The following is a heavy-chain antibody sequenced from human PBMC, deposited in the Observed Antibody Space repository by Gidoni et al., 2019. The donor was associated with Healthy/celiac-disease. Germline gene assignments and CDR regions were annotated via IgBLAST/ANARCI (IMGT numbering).Heavy chain of an antibody. CDR2: ISGSGGST. CDR3: AKDLQGLLWFGGAFDY. Sequence: YGAASGFTFSSYAMSWVRQAPGKGLEWVSAISGSGGSTYYADSVKGRFTISRDNSKNTLYLQMNSLRAEDTAVYYCAKDLQGLLWFGGAFDYWGQGTLVTVSS. CDR1: GFTFSSYA. V-gene: IGHV3-23*01. D-gene: IGHD3-10*01. J-gene: IGHJ4*02.